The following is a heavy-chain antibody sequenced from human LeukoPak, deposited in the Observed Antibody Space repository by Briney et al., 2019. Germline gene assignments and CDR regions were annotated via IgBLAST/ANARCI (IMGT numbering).Heavy chain of an antibody. CDR2: INPNSGGT. CDR3: ARGGGSVTTRYYYYYMDV. J-gene: IGHJ6*03. Sequence: ASVKVSCKAPGYTFTGYYMHWVRQAPGQGLEWMGWINPNSGGTNYAQKFQGRVTMTRDTSISTAYMELSRLRSDDTAVYYCARGGGSVTTRYYYYYMDVWGKGTTVTVSS. V-gene: IGHV1-2*02. D-gene: IGHD2-15*01. CDR1: GYTFTGYY.